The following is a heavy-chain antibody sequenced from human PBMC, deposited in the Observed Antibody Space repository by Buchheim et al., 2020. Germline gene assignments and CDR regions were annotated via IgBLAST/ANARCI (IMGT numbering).Heavy chain of an antibody. J-gene: IGHJ4*02. Sequence: EVLLVESGGGLIQPGGSLRLSCAASGFTFSDNSMNWVRQAPGKGLEWVSYISTSSNTIYYADSVKGRFTISRDDAKNLLYLQMNSLRAEDTAVYYCARGWNYRKSEIDYWGQGTL. CDR3: ARGWNYRKSEIDY. D-gene: IGHD1-7*01. V-gene: IGHV3-48*01. CDR1: GFTFSDNS. CDR2: ISTSSNTI.